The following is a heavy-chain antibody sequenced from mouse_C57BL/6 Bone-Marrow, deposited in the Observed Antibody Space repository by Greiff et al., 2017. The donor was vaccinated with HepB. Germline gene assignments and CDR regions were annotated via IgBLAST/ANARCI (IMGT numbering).Heavy chain of an antibody. J-gene: IGHJ4*01. Sequence: VQLQQSGAELAKPGASVKLSCKASGYTFTSYWMHWVKQRPGQGLEWIGYINPSSGYTQYNQKFKDKATLTADKSSITAYMQLSSLTYEASAVYYCARGGNYGYAMDYWGQGTSVTVSS. CDR1: GYTFTSYW. CDR3: ARGGNYGYAMDY. V-gene: IGHV1-7*01. CDR2: INPSSGYT. D-gene: IGHD2-1*01.